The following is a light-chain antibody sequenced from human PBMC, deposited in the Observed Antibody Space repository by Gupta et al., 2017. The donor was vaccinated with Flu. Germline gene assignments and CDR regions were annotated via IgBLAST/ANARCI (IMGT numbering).Light chain of an antibody. CDR3: ATLDSSQSGWV. CDR1: SSDIGNNY. J-gene: IGLJ3*02. V-gene: IGLV1-51*02. CDR2: DNN. Sequence: KVTISGSGSSSDIGNNYVSWYQQRPKTAPNLLIYDNNMRPSAIPDRFSGSKSGTSASMVITGLQTGDEADYYCATLDSSQSGWVFGGGTKLTVL.